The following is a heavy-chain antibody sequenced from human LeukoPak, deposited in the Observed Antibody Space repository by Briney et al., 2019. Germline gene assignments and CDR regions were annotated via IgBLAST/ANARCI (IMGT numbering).Heavy chain of an antibody. CDR2: ISAYNGNT. CDR1: GYTFTSYG. J-gene: IGHJ4*02. D-gene: IGHD6-19*01. V-gene: IGHV1-18*01. CDR3: SRELEGSSSGWPLY. Sequence: ASVKVSCKASGYTFTSYGISWVRQAPGQGLEWMGWISAYNGNTNYAQKVQGRVTMTTDTSTSTAYMELRSLRSDDTAVYYCSRELEGSSSGWPLYWGQGTLVTVSS.